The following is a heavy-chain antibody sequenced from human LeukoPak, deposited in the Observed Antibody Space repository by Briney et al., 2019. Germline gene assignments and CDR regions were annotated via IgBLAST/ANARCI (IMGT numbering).Heavy chain of an antibody. J-gene: IGHJ4*02. CDR1: GGSISSSSYY. V-gene: IGHV4-39*01. D-gene: IGHD4-17*01. CDR2: IYYSGST. Sequence: SETLSLTCTVSGGSISSSSYYWGWIRQPPGKGLEWIGSIYYSGSTYYNPSLKSRVTISVDTSKNQFSLKLSSVTAADTAVYYCARQASRDYGDLYYFDYWGQGTLVTVSP. CDR3: ARQASRDYGDLYYFDY.